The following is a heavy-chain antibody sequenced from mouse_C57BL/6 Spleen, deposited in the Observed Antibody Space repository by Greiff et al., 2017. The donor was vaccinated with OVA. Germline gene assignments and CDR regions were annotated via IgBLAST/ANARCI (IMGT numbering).Heavy chain of an antibody. CDR2: IYPGDGDT. Sequence: QVQLQQSGPELVKPGASVKISCKASGYAFSSSWMNWVKQRPGKGLEWIGRIYPGDGDTNYNGKFKGKATLTADESSSTAYMQLSSLTSEDSAVYFCARDWDGFAYWGQGTLVTVSA. D-gene: IGHD4-1*01. CDR3: ARDWDGFAY. J-gene: IGHJ3*01. CDR1: GYAFSSSW. V-gene: IGHV1-82*01.